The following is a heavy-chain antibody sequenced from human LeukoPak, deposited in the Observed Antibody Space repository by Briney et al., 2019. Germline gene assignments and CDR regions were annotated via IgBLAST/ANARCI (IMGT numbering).Heavy chain of an antibody. CDR3: ARRQERRYYYGMDV. Sequence: SETLSLTCTVSGGSISSYYWSWIRQPPGKGLEWIGYIYTSGSTNYNPSLKSRVTISVDTSKNQFSLKLSSVTAADTAVYYCARRQERRYYYGMDVWGQGTTVTVSS. J-gene: IGHJ6*02. D-gene: IGHD1-1*01. V-gene: IGHV4-4*09. CDR2: IYTSGST. CDR1: GGSISSYY.